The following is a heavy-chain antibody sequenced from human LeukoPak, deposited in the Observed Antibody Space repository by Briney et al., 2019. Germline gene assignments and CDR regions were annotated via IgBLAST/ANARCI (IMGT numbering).Heavy chain of an antibody. CDR1: GFTFSSYA. CDR2: ISGSGGST. D-gene: IGHD5-18*01. V-gene: IGHV3-23*01. CDR3: AKTSEIQLSPSYVDY. J-gene: IGHJ4*02. Sequence: GGSLRLSCAASGFTFSSYAMSWVRQAPGKGLEWVSAISGSGGSTYYADSVKGRFTISRDNFKNTLYLQMNSLRAEDTAVYYCAKTSEIQLSPSYVDYWGQGTLVTVSS.